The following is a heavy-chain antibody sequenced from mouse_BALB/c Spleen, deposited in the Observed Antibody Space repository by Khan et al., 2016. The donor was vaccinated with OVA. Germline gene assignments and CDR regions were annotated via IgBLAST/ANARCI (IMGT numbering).Heavy chain of an antibody. J-gene: IGHJ4*01. D-gene: IGHD2-3*01. CDR3: GGSRWLLPAMDY. CDR2: INTNTGEP. CDR1: GYTFTNYG. V-gene: IGHV9-3*02. Sequence: QIQLVQSGPELKKPGETVKISCKASGYTFTNYGMNWVKQSPGKGLKWMGWINTNTGEPTYAEEFKGRFAFSLDTSASTAYLQLNIIKNEDTAADFCGGSRWLLPAMDYWGQGTSVTVSS.